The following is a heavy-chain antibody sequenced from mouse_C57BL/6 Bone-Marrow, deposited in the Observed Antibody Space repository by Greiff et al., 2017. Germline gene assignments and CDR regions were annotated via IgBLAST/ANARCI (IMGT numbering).Heavy chain of an antibody. Sequence: EVQLQESGGGLVQPGESLKLSCESNEYEFPSHDMSWVRKTPEKRLELVAAINSDGGSTYYPDTLERRFIISRDNTKKTLYLQKSSLRSEDTALYYCARSDGYYWYFDVWGTGTTVTVSA. CDR3: ARSDGYYWYFDV. CDR1: EYEFPSHD. D-gene: IGHD2-3*01. J-gene: IGHJ1*03. V-gene: IGHV5-2*01. CDR2: INSDGGST.